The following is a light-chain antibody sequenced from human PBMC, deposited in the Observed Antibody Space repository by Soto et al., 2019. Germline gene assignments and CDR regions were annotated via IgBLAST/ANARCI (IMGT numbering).Light chain of an antibody. CDR2: EGL. CDR1: QSLLHSDGKNY. Sequence: EIVMTQTPLSLSVTPGQSASISCRASQSLLHSDGKNYLYWYLQKPGQPPHLLIFEGLNQFSGVPDRFSARGSGTEFTLKISRVEAGDCGDYYCLQTMELPLTFGGGTKVEIK. CDR3: LQTMELPLT. J-gene: IGKJ4*01. V-gene: IGKV2D-29*01.